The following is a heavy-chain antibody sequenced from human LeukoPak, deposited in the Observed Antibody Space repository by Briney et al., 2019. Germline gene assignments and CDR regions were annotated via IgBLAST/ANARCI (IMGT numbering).Heavy chain of an antibody. J-gene: IGHJ4*02. V-gene: IGHV4-31*03. Sequence: SVTLSLTCTVSGGSISSGGYYWSWIRQHPGKGLEWIGYIYYSGSTYYNPSLKSRVTISVDTSKNQFSLKLSSVTAADTAMYYCARAHLSKWGYDSSGYYFDYWGQGTLVTVSS. CDR3: ARAHLSKWGYDSSGYYFDY. CDR2: IYYSGST. D-gene: IGHD3-22*01. CDR1: GGSISSGGYY.